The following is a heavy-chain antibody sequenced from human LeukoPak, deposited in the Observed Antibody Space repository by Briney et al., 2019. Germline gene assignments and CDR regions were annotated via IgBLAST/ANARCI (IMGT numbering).Heavy chain of an antibody. D-gene: IGHD3-22*01. CDR2: ISGSGGST. J-gene: IGHJ4*02. CDR3: AKDQSSGYYSSTFDY. CDR1: GFTFSSYA. Sequence: GGSLRLSCAASGFTFSSYAMSWVRQAPGKGLEWVSAISGSGGSTYYADSVKGRFTISRDNSKNTLYLQTNSLRAEDTAVYYCAKDQSSGYYSSTFDYWGQGTLVTVSS. V-gene: IGHV3-23*01.